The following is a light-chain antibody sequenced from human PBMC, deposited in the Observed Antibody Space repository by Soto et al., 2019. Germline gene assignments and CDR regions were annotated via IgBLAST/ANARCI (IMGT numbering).Light chain of an antibody. CDR3: ISYTSSSTPYV. V-gene: IGLV2-14*01. CDR2: EVS. CDR1: SSDVGGYNY. J-gene: IGLJ1*01. Sequence: QSALTQPASVSGSPGQSITISCTGTSSDVGGYNYVSWYQHHPGKAPKLMIYEVSSRPSGVSNRFSGSKSGNTASLTISGLQAEDEADYYCISYTSSSTPYVFGTGTKVTVL.